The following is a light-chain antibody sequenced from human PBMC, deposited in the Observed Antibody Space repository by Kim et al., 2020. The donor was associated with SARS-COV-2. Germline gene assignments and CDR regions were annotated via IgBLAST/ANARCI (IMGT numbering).Light chain of an antibody. Sequence: KTVTISCTRSSGSIDDNYVQWYQQRPGGVPTTVIYEDDKRPSGVSDRFSGSIDNSSNSASLTISGLRTEDEADYYCQSYNRDNVLFGGGTQLTVL. J-gene: IGLJ2*01. CDR1: SGSIDDNY. CDR2: EDD. V-gene: IGLV6-57*03. CDR3: QSYNRDNVL.